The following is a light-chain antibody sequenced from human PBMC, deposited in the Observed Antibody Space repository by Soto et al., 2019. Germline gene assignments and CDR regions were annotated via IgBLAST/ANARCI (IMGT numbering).Light chain of an antibody. CDR2: AAS. J-gene: IGKJ5*01. CDR1: QGISSY. CDR3: QGLNDYPIT. V-gene: IGKV1-9*01. Sequence: DIQLTQSPSFLSASVGDRVTITCRASQGISSYLAWYQQKPGKAPKFLIYAASTLQSGVPSRFSGSGSGTEFTLTISILQPEDFATYYCQGLNDYPITFGQGTRLEIK.